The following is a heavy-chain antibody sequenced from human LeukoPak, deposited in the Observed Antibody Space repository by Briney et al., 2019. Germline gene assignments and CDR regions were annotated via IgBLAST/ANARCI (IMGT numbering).Heavy chain of an antibody. CDR2: INPNSGGT. CDR3: ASATSWYQFDY. V-gene: IGHV1-2*02. D-gene: IGHD6-13*01. Sequence: ASVKVSCKASGGTFSSYAISWVRQAPGQGLEWMGWINPNSGGTNYAQKFQGRVTMTRDTSISTAYMELSRLRSDDTAVYYCASATSWYQFDYWGQGTLVTVSS. J-gene: IGHJ4*02. CDR1: GGTFSSYA.